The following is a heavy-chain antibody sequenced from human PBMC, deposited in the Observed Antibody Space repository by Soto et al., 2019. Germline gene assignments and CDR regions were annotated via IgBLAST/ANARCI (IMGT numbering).Heavy chain of an antibody. Sequence: QVQLVESGGGVVQPGRSLRLSCAASGFTFSSYGMHWVRQAPGKGLEWVAVISYDGSNKYYADSVKGRFTISRDNSNNTLYLQMTSLGDEAVAVYYCAIDPAYYDFCSGYTHYYHCGMDVWGQGTTVTVSS. CDR2: ISYDGSNK. CDR1: GFTFSSYG. D-gene: IGHD3-3*01. J-gene: IGHJ6*02. CDR3: AIDPAYYDFCSGYTHYYHCGMDV. V-gene: IGHV3-30*03.